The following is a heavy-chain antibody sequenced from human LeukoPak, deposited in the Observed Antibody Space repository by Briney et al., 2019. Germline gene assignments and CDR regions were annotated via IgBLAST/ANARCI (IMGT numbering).Heavy chain of an antibody. CDR1: GFTFDDYA. CDR3: AKDNEVRGVYYYYYMDV. V-gene: IGHV3-9*01. CDR2: ISWNSGSI. J-gene: IGHJ6*03. Sequence: PGRSLRLSCAASGFTFDDYAMHWVRQAPGKGLEWVSGISWNSGSIGYADSVKGRFTISRDNAKNSLYLQMNSLRAENTALYYCAKDNEVRGVYYYYYMDVWGKGTTVTISS. D-gene: IGHD3-10*01.